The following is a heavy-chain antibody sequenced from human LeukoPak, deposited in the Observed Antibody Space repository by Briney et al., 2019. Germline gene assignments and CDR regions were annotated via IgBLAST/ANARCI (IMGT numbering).Heavy chain of an antibody. V-gene: IGHV3-21*01. J-gene: IGHJ4*02. CDR2: ISSSSSYI. Sequence: PGGSLRLSCAASGFTFSSYSMNWVRQAPGKGLEWVSSISSSSSYIYYADSVKGRFTISRDNAKNSLYLQMNSLRAEDTAVYYCAKEILWFGDQENPSNFDYWGQGTLVTVSS. CDR3: AKEILWFGDQENPSNFDY. D-gene: IGHD3-10*01. CDR1: GFTFSSYS.